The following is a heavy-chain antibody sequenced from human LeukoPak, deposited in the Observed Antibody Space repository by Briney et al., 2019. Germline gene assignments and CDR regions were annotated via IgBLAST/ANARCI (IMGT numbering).Heavy chain of an antibody. CDR1: GGSISSSSYY. V-gene: IGHV4-39*07. Sequence: SETLSLTCTVSGGSISSSSYYWGWIRQPPGKGLEWIGSIYYSGSTYYNPSLKSRVTISVDTSKNQFSLKLSSVSAADTAVYYCAREWYSSSFSVYPYYYYYMDVWGKGTTVTVSS. J-gene: IGHJ6*03. CDR3: AREWYSSSFSVYPYYYYYMDV. D-gene: IGHD6-13*01. CDR2: IYYSGST.